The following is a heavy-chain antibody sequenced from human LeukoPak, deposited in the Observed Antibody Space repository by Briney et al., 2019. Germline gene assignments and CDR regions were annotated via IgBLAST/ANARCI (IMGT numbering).Heavy chain of an antibody. Sequence: GGPLRLSCAASGFTFSSYAMHWVRQAPGKGLEWVAVISYDGSNKYYADSVRGRFTISGDNAKNSLYLQMNSLRAEDTAVYYCARDRHSGSRGYMDVWGKGTTVTVSS. D-gene: IGHD1-26*01. J-gene: IGHJ6*03. CDR3: ARDRHSGSRGYMDV. CDR1: GFTFSSYA. V-gene: IGHV3-30-3*01. CDR2: ISYDGSNK.